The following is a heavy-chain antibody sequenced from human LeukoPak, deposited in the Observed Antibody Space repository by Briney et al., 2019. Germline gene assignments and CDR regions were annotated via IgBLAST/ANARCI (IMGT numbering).Heavy chain of an antibody. CDR1: GGTFSSYA. J-gene: IGHJ5*02. CDR2: IIPIFGTA. V-gene: IGHV1-69*06. Sequence: ASVTVSCKASGGTFSSYAISWVRQAPGQGLEWMGRIIPIFGTANYAQKFQGRVTITADKSTSTAYMELSSLRSEDTAVYYCARGPCSSTSCYGVYNWFDPWGQGTLVTVSS. D-gene: IGHD2-2*01. CDR3: ARGPCSSTSCYGVYNWFDP.